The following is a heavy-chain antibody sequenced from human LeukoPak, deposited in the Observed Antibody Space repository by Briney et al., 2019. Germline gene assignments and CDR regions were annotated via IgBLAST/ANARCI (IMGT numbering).Heavy chain of an antibody. V-gene: IGHV3-21*04. CDR1: GFTFSSYS. CDR3: ARGSYSGWAAPLGY. CDR2: ISSSSSYI. Sequence: GGSLRLSCAASGFTFSSYSMNWVRQAPGKGLEWVSSISSSSSYIYYADSVKGRFTISRDNAKNSLYPQMNSLRAEDTAVYYCARGSYSGWAAPLGYWGQGTLVTVSS. D-gene: IGHD3-10*01. J-gene: IGHJ4*02.